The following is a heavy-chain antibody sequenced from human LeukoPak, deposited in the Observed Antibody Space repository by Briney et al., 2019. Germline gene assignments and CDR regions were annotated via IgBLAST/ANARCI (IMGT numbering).Heavy chain of an antibody. CDR3: AREFPGLLPTAPRGYYFDY. V-gene: IGHV1-18*01. D-gene: IGHD2-2*01. J-gene: IGHJ4*02. CDR2: ISTYNGNT. Sequence: ASVKVSCKASGYTFTSYAMHWVRQAPGQRLEWMGWISTYNGNTNYVQNLQGRVTLTTDTSTSTAYMELRSLTSDDTAVYYCAREFPGLLPTAPRGYYFDYWGQGTLVTVSS. CDR1: GYTFTSYA.